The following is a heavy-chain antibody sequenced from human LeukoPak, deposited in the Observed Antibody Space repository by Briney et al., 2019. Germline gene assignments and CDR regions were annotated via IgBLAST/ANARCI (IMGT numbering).Heavy chain of an antibody. J-gene: IGHJ4*02. CDR3: AKGRYLYPHY. CDR1: GFTFSSYA. V-gene: IGHV3-23*01. D-gene: IGHD1-26*01. Sequence: GGSLRLSCAASGFTFSSYAMSWVRQTPGKGLEWVSAISGSGGSTYYADSAKGRFTISRDNSKNTLYLQMNSLRAEDTAVYYCAKGRYLYPHYWGQGTLVTVSS. CDR2: ISGSGGST.